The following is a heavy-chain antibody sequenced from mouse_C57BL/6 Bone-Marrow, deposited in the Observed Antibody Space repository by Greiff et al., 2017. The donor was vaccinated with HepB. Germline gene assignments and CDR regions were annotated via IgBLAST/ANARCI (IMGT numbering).Heavy chain of an antibody. V-gene: IGHV1-69*01. CDR3: ARSPSYYGSPYAMDY. D-gene: IGHD1-1*01. CDR1: GYTFTSYW. Sequence: QVQLQQPGAELVMPGASVKLSCKASGYTFTSYWMHWVKQRPGQGLEWIGEIDPSDSYTNYNQKFKGKSTLTVDKSSSTAYMQLSSLTSEDSAVYYCARSPSYYGSPYAMDYWGQGTSVTVSS. J-gene: IGHJ4*01. CDR2: IDPSDSYT.